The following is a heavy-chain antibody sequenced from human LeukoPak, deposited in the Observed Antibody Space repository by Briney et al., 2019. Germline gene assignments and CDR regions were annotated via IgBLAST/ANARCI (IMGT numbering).Heavy chain of an antibody. CDR1: GFTFSSYE. J-gene: IGHJ3*02. V-gene: IGHV3-48*03. CDR3: AKDRMYYDFWSGYSVDAFDT. CDR2: ISSSGSTI. Sequence: PGGSLRLSCAASGFTFSSYEMNWVRQAPGKGLEWVSYISSSGSTIYYADSVKGRFTISRDNAKNSLYLQMNSLRAEDTAVYYCAKDRMYYDFWSGYSVDAFDTWGQGTMVTVSS. D-gene: IGHD3-3*01.